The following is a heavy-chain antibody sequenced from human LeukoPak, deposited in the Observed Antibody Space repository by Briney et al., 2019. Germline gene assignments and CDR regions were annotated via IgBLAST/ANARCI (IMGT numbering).Heavy chain of an antibody. CDR1: GYTFTSYY. CDR3: ARGYGDYYMDV. V-gene: IGHV1-46*01. Sequence: ASVKVSCKASGYTFTSYYMHWVRQAPGQGLEWMGIINPSGGSTSYAQKFQGRVTMTRDMSTSTVYMELSSLRSEDTAVYCCARGYGDYYMDVWGKGTTVTVSS. CDR2: INPSGGST. D-gene: IGHD4-17*01. J-gene: IGHJ6*03.